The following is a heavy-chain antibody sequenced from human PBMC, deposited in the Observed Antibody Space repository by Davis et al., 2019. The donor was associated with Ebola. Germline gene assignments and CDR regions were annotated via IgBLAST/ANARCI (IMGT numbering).Heavy chain of an antibody. CDR3: AKHKPDYYYDSSGYYTSPGAFDI. V-gene: IGHV4-39*01. D-gene: IGHD3-22*01. Sequence: SETLSLTCTVSAGPISSSSYYWGWIRQPPGKGLEWIGSIYSSGSTYYNPSLKSRVTISVDTSKNQFSLKLRSVTAADTAVYYCAKHKPDYYYDSSGYYTSPGAFDIWGKGTTVTVSS. CDR1: AGPISSSSYY. CDR2: IYSSGST. J-gene: IGHJ6*04.